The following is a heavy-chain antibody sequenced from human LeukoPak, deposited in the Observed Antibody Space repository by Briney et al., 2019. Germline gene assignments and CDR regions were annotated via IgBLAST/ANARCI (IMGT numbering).Heavy chain of an antibody. J-gene: IGHJ4*02. CDR3: ARGPKTSFDY. Sequence: GGSLRLSCAASALTFSDYSMNWVRQAPGKGLEWISYISSNGSTIYYAASVKGRFTISRDSAKNSLNLQMNGLRAEDTAIYYCARGPKTSFDYWGQGTLVTVSS. V-gene: IGHV3-48*01. CDR1: ALTFSDYS. CDR2: ISSNGSTI.